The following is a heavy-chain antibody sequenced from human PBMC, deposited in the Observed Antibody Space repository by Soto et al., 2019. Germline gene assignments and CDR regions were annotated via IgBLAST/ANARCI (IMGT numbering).Heavy chain of an antibody. CDR1: GYSISSGYY. CDR3: ARDLMYSSSWYYFDY. J-gene: IGHJ4*02. Sequence: SETLSLTCAVSGYSISSGYYWGWIRQPPGKGLEWIGSIYHSGSTYYNPSLKSRVTISVDTSKNPFSLKLSSVTAADTAVYYCARDLMYSSSWYYFDYWGQGTLVTVSS. CDR2: IYHSGST. D-gene: IGHD6-13*01. V-gene: IGHV4-38-2*02.